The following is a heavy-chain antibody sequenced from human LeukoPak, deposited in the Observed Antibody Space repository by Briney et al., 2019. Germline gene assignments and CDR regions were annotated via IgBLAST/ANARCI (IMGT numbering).Heavy chain of an antibody. D-gene: IGHD2-2*01. Sequence: SETLSLTCTVSGGSISTYYWSWIRQPPGKGLEWIGYIYYSGSTNYNPSLKSRVTISVDTSKNQFSLKLSSVTAADTAVYYCARDRISTTPTSSYYYYYMDVWGKGTTVTISS. CDR2: IYYSGST. CDR3: ARDRISTTPTSSYYYYYMDV. V-gene: IGHV4-59*01. CDR1: GGSISTYY. J-gene: IGHJ6*03.